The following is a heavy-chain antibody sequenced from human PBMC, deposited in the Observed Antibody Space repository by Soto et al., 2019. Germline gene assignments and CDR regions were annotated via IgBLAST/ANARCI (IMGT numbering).Heavy chain of an antibody. J-gene: IGHJ4*02. CDR1: VYRFTSCG. CDR3: ATDSSGYCGY. D-gene: IGHD3-22*01. CDR2: ISAYYGNT. V-gene: IGHV1-18*01. Sequence: ACVKFACRASVYRFTSCGISWVRQAPGQGLEWMGWISAYYGNTKYAQKLQCRVTMTTETSTSTAYMELRSLRSDDTAVYYCATDSSGYCGYWGQGTLVTVSS.